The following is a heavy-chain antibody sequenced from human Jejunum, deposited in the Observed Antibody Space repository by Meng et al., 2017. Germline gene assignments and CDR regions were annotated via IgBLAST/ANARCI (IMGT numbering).Heavy chain of an antibody. Sequence: EVQLVESGGGLVQPGESLRRSCAASGFNFSTDCMHWVRQAPGAGLVWVSRINPDGSTTVYADSVKGRFTISRDNTKNTLFLQMRSLRAEDTAVYYCVRSDFVHGEPISFDLWGQGTLVTVSS. CDR1: GFNFSTDC. J-gene: IGHJ4*02. D-gene: IGHD1-26*01. V-gene: IGHV3-74*01. CDR3: VRSDFVHGEPISFDL. CDR2: INPDGSTT.